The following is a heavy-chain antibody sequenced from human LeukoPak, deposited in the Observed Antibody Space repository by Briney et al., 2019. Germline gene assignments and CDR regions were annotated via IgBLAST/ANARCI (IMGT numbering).Heavy chain of an antibody. V-gene: IGHV1-69*05. J-gene: IGHJ2*01. D-gene: IGHD3-3*01. Sequence: GASVKVSCKASGGTFSSYAISWVRQAPGQGLEWMGGIIPIFGTANYAQKLQGRVTMTTDISTSTAYMEPRSLRSDDTAVYYCARIYDFWSGYPYWYFDLWGRGTLVTVSS. CDR1: GGTFSSYA. CDR2: IIPIFGTA. CDR3: ARIYDFWSGYPYWYFDL.